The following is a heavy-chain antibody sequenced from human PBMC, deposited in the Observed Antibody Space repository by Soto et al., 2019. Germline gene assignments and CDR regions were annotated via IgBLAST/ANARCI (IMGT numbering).Heavy chain of an antibody. CDR2: VSIGGST. J-gene: IGHJ4*02. V-gene: IGHV3-23*01. Sequence: GSLRPYCAASVFTFSSYDMGWVRQGPGKGLEWVAVVSIGGSTHYADSVRGRFTISRDNSKNTLSLQMNSLTAEGTAVYFCAKRRGAGGHFDYWGQGALVTVSS. CDR1: VFTFSSYD. D-gene: IGHD2-15*01. CDR3: AKRRGAGGHFDY.